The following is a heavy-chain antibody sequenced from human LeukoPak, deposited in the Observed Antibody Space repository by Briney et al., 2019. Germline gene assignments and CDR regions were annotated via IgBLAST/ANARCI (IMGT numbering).Heavy chain of an antibody. J-gene: IGHJ4*02. V-gene: IGHV3-66*01. D-gene: IGHD3-16*01. CDR2: FYSGGST. Sequence: PGGSLRLSCAASGFTVSNNYMSWVRQAPGKGLEWVSVFYSGGSTYYADSVKGRFTISRDNSKNTLHLQMNSLRAEDTAVYYCARGGGPYYFDYWGQGTLLTVSS. CDR1: GFTVSNNY. CDR3: ARGGGPYYFDY.